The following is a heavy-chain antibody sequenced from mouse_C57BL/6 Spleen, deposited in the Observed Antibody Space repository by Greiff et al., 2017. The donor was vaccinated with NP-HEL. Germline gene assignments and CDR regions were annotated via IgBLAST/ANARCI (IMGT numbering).Heavy chain of an antibody. Sequence: QVQLQQSGAELAKPGASVKLSCKASGYTFTSYWMHWVKQRPGQGLEWIGYITPSSGYTKYNQKFKDKATLTANESSSTAYMQLSSLTYEESAVYYCGRSRGVITTVDYWGKGTTLTVSS. CDR2: ITPSSGYT. J-gene: IGHJ2*01. D-gene: IGHD1-1*01. V-gene: IGHV1-7*01. CDR1: GYTFTSYW. CDR3: GRSRGVITTVDY.